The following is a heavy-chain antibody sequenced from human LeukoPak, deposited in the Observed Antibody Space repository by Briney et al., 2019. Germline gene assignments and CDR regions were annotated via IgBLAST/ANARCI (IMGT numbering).Heavy chain of an antibody. CDR2: ISNSGSYT. D-gene: IGHD1-26*01. J-gene: IGHJ1*01. CDR1: GFTFSDYY. V-gene: IGHV3-11*06. CDR3: ARLKYGSPQY. Sequence: EGSLRLSCAASGFTFSDYYMSWIRQAPGKGLDWVSYISNSGSYTISADSEKGRFTISRDNAKNSLYLQMNSLRGEGTAVYYCARLKYGSPQYWGQGTLVTVSS.